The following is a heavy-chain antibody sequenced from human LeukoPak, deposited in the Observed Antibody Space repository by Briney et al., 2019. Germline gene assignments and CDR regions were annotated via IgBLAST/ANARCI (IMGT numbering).Heavy chain of an antibody. D-gene: IGHD1-26*01. CDR1: GFTLSNYW. J-gene: IGHJ4*02. Sequence: GGSLRLSCAASGFTLSNYWMSWLRQAPGKGLEWVANIKEDGSEKQYVDSVKGRFTISRDNAKNSLYLQMNSLRAEDTAVYYCARDSEVVGATNDYWGQGTLVTVSS. V-gene: IGHV3-7*01. CDR2: IKEDGSEK. CDR3: ARDSEVVGATNDY.